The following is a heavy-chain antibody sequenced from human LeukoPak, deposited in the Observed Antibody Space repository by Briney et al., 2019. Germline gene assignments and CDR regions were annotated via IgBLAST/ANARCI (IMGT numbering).Heavy chain of an antibody. V-gene: IGHV7-4-1*02. J-gene: IGHJ5*02. CDR3: AREVTMVRGVRVAVVSWFDP. D-gene: IGHD3-10*01. CDR1: GYTFTSYA. CDR2: INTNTGNP. Sequence: GASVKVSCKASGYTFTSYAMNWVRQAPGQGLEWMGWINTNTGNPTYAQGFTGRFVFSLDTSVSTAYLQISSLKAEDTAVYYCAREVTMVRGVRVAVVSWFDPWGQGTLVTVSS.